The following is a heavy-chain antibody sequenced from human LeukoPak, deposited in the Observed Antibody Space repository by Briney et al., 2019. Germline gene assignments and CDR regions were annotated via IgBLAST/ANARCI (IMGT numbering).Heavy chain of an antibody. D-gene: IGHD3-10*01. CDR1: GFEFSSYV. CDR3: AKVRTRWLITDYFDL. Sequence: GRSLRLPCSASGFEFSSYVLHWIRQAPGKGLEWVAVMSHDGVKTHYADSVKGRFTISRDNFANSVYLRMDSVKFEDTAIYFCAKVRTRWLITDYFDLWGQGTLVTVSS. CDR2: MSHDGVKT. V-gene: IGHV3-30*18. J-gene: IGHJ4*02.